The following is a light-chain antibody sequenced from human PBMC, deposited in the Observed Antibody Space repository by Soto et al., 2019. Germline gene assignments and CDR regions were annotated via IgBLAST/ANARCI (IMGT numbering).Light chain of an antibody. Sequence: DIQMTQSPSSLSASVGDRVTITCRASQSVSSYVSWYQQKPGKAPRLLIYDASILQSGVPSSFSGSGSGTDFTLTINSLQPDDSATYYCQQRYSIPFTFGPGTKVHIK. CDR3: QQRYSIPFT. CDR1: QSVSSY. CDR2: DAS. J-gene: IGKJ3*01. V-gene: IGKV1-39*01.